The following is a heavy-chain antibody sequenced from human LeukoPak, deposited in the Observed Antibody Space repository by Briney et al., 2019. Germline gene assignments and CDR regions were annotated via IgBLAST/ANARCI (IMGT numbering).Heavy chain of an antibody. V-gene: IGHV3-30*03. J-gene: IGHJ4*02. CDR1: GFTFSSYG. D-gene: IGHD5-18*01. Sequence: GGSLRLSCAASGFTFSSYGMHWVRQAPGKGLEWVAVISYDGSNKYYADSVKGRFTISRDNSKNTLYLQMNSLRAEDTAVYYCASHGRYSYGGLFDYWGQGTLVTVSS. CDR3: ASHGRYSYGGLFDY. CDR2: ISYDGSNK.